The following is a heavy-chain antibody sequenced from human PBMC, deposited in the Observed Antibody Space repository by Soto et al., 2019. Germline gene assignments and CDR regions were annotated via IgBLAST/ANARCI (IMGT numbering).Heavy chain of an antibody. Sequence: QLQLQESGSGLVKPSQTLSLTCTVSGGSINSGDYSWTWIRQPPGKGLEWIGYIYHTGTTYYNTSRKSRVTISVDRSKDQFSLKLSSVTAADTAVYYCVRGVNYYDSSGDSWFDPWGQGTLVTVSS. J-gene: IGHJ5*02. V-gene: IGHV4-30-2*01. D-gene: IGHD3-22*01. CDR1: GGSINSGDYS. CDR2: IYHTGTT. CDR3: VRGVNYYDSSGDSWFDP.